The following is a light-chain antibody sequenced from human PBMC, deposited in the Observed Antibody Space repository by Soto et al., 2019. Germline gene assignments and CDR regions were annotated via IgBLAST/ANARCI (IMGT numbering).Light chain of an antibody. J-gene: IGLJ1*01. CDR2: DDN. CDR3: GSWDSSLSAYV. Sequence: QSVLTQPPSVSAAPGQKVTISCSGSSSNIGGNSVSWYQQLPGTAPKLLIYDDNTRPSGIPDRFSGSKSGTSATLGITGFQTGEEADYYCGSWDSSLSAYVFGTGTKVTVL. CDR1: SSNIGGNS. V-gene: IGLV1-51*01.